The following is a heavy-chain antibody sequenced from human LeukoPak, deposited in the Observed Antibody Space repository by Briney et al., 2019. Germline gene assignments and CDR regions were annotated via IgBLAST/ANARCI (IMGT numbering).Heavy chain of an antibody. V-gene: IGHV3-48*01. CDR1: GFTFSSSS. CDR2: ITSSSSIL. J-gene: IGHJ4*02. Sequence: GGSLRLSCAASGFTFSSSSMNWVRQAPGKGLEWVSYITSSSSILYYADSVKGRFTISRDNAKNSLYLQMNSLRAEDTAVYYCNYYGSGSSYYFDYWGQGTLVTVSS. D-gene: IGHD3-10*01. CDR3: NYYGSGSSYYFDY.